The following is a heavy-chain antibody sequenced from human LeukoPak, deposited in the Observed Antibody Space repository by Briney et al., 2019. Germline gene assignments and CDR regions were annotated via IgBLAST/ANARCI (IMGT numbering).Heavy chain of an antibody. V-gene: IGHV4-30-2*01. J-gene: IGHJ4*02. Sequence: PSQTLSLTCAVSGGSISSGGYSWSWIRQPPGKGLEWIGYIYHSGSTYYNPSLKSRVTISVDRSKNQFSLKLSSVTAADTAVYYCARPIRGYYFDYWGQGTLVTVSS. D-gene: IGHD2-2*02. CDR3: ARPIRGYYFDY. CDR2: IYHSGST. CDR1: GGSISSGGYS.